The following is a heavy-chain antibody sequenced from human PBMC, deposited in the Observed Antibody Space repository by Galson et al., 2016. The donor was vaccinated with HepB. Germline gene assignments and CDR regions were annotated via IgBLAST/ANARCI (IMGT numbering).Heavy chain of an antibody. CDR3: VKNTLN. V-gene: IGHV3-53*01. J-gene: IGHJ4*02. Sequence: SLRLSCAASGFTVSGSYMSWVRQVPGKELECVSVMNTAGTPHYRDSVKGRFTISRDSSKNMLYLHMNSLRPEDSAIYYCVKNTLNWGQGTLVTVSS. CDR2: MNTAGTP. CDR1: GFTVSGSY.